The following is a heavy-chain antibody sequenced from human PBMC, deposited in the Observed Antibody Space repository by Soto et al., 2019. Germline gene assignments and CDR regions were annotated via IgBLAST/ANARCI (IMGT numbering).Heavy chain of an antibody. V-gene: IGHV3-15*01. J-gene: IGHJ4*02. D-gene: IGHD3-9*01. CDR2: IKSKTDGGTA. CDR1: GFNLSHPW. CDR3: TTGIYYDILTGYHNVAY. Sequence: GGSLRLSCVASGFNLSHPWMTWVRQAAGKGLEWVGRIKSKTDGGTADYAAPVKGRATISRDDSKNTVHLQMNSPKTEDTAVYYCTTGIYYDILTGYHNVAYWGQGALVTVSS.